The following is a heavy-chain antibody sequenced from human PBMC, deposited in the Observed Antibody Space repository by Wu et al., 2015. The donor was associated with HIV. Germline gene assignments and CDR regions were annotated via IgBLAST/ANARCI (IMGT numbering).Heavy chain of an antibody. CDR3: AKPGGAGTLFKDSQKFGMDL. J-gene: IGHJ6*01. CDR2: MNPNSGNT. Sequence: QVQLVQSGAEVKKPGASVKVSCKASGYTFTSYDINWVRQATGQGLEWMGWMNPNSGNTGYAQKFQGRVTMTRNTSISTAYMELTRLKRGDTAVYYCAKPGGAGTLFKDSQKFGMDLWGPGTTVVVSS. D-gene: IGHD2-21*01. CDR1: GYTFTSYD. V-gene: IGHV1-8*01.